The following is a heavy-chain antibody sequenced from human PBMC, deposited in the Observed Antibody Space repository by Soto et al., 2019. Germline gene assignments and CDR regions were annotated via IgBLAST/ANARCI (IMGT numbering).Heavy chain of an antibody. CDR1: GFTFSSYA. D-gene: IGHD1-20*01. V-gene: IGHV3-23*01. J-gene: IGHJ4*02. CDR3: AKPPDYNWNDY. CDR2: VSGSGGST. Sequence: EVQLLESGGGLVQPGGSLRLSCAASGFTFSSYAMSWVRQAPGKGLEWISAVSGSGGSTYYADSVKGRFTISRDNSKDTLYLQMNNLRAEDTVVYYCAKPPDYNWNDYWGQGTLVTVSS.